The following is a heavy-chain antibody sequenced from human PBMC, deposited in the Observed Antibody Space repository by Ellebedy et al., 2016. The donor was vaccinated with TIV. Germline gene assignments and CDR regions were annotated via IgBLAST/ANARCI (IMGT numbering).Heavy chain of an antibody. CDR3: ARGGYCTGGSCFRNVYVDY. CDR2: IHSGGISS. J-gene: IGHJ4*02. Sequence: GESLKISCAASGFTFSTAWMYWVRQAPGKGLVWVSRIHSGGISSAYADSVKGRFTVSRDNADSTLYLQMNSLRADDTAVYYCARGGYCTGGSCFRNVYVDYWGQGTLVTVS. CDR1: GFTFSTAW. V-gene: IGHV3-74*01. D-gene: IGHD2-15*01.